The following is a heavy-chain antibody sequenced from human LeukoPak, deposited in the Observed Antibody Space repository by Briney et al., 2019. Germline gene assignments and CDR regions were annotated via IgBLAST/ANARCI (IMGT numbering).Heavy chain of an antibody. D-gene: IGHD6-6*01. J-gene: IGHJ5*02. CDR1: GGTFSSYT. Sequence: GASVKASCKASGGTFSSYTISWVRQAPGQGLEWMGRIIPILGIANYAQKFQGRVTITADKSTSTAYMELSSLRSEDTAVYYCARDRGGSSSAFDPWGQGTLVTVSS. V-gene: IGHV1-69*04. CDR2: IIPILGIA. CDR3: ARDRGGSSSAFDP.